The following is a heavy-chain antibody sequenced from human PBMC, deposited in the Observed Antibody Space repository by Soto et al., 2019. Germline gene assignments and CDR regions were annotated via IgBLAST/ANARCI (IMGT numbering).Heavy chain of an antibody. D-gene: IGHD1-20*01. CDR3: ARVGVTGTELGPFDY. Sequence: SETLSLTCTVSGGSISSSSSYCGWIRQPPGKGLEWVGSIYYLGNTYYNPSLGGRVSISVDKSKNQFSLKLNSVTAADTAVFYCARVGVTGTELGPFDYWGQGTLVTVSS. V-gene: IGHV4-39*01. CDR2: IYYLGNT. CDR1: GGSISSSSSY. J-gene: IGHJ4*02.